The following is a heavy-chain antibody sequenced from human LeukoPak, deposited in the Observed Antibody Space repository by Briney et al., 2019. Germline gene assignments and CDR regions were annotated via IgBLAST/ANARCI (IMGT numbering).Heavy chain of an antibody. CDR3: AKDVSSSSLLYYFDY. J-gene: IGHJ4*02. V-gene: IGHV3-9*01. Sequence: GGSLRLSCAASGFTFDDYAMHWVRQAPGKGLEWVSGISWNSGSIGYADSVKGRFTISRDNAKNSLYLQVNSLRAEDTALYYCAKDVSSSSLLYYFDYWGQGTLVTVSS. CDR1: GFTFDDYA. CDR2: ISWNSGSI. D-gene: IGHD6-13*01.